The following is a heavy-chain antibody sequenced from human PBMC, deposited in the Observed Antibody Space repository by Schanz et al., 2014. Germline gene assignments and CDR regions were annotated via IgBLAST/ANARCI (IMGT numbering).Heavy chain of an antibody. V-gene: IGHV3-74*02. J-gene: IGHJ3*02. CDR1: GFMFSSYG. D-gene: IGHD4-17*01. CDR2: INGDGSNT. Sequence: EMQLLESGGGVVQPGRSLRLSCAASGFMFSSYGMHWVRQAPGKGLVWVSRINGDGSNTNYADSVKGRFTISRDNAKNTLYLQMNTLRAEDTAVYYCARKMKLGVYGGKGHDSLDIWGQGTMVTVSS. CDR3: ARKMKLGVYGGKGHDSLDI.